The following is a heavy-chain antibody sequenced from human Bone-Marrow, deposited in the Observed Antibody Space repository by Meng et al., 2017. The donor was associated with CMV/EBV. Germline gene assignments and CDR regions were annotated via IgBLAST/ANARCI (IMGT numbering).Heavy chain of an antibody. V-gene: IGHV4-34*01. Sequence: SETLSLTCVVYGGSFSGYHWSWIRQPPGKGLEWIGEINHSGSTNYNPSLKSRVTISVDTSKNQFSLKLSSVTAADTAVYYCARGSVRYYGSGSYSNWFDPWGHGTLVTVSS. CDR2: INHSGST. CDR3: ARGSVRYYGSGSYSNWFDP. J-gene: IGHJ5*02. D-gene: IGHD3-10*01. CDR1: GGSFSGYH.